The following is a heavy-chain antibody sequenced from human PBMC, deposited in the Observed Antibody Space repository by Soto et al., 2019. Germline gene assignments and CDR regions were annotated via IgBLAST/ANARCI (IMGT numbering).Heavy chain of an antibody. CDR2: IYWNDDK. CDR3: AHSGYDFWSGYYEGWFDP. CDR1: GFSLSTSGVG. D-gene: IGHD3-3*01. Sequence: QITLKESGPPLVKPTQTLTLTCTFSGFSLSTSGVGVGWIRQPPGKALEWLALIYWNDDKRYSPSLKSRLTITKDTSKNQVVLTMTNMDPVDTATYYCAHSGYDFWSGYYEGWFDPWGQGTLVTVSS. J-gene: IGHJ5*02. V-gene: IGHV2-5*01.